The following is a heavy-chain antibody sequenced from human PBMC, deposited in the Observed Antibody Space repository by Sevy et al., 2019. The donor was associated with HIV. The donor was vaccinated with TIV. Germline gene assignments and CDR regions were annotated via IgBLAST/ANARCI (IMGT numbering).Heavy chain of an antibody. CDR1: GGSVSSASYY. CDR3: XXXXSXTXXXXXXXYYQNEAFDI. CDR2: IYYTGST. D-gene: IGHD3-22*01. J-gene: IGHJ3*02. Sequence: SETLSLTCTVSGGSVSSASYYWSWIRQSPGKGLEWIGYIYYTGSTNYNPSLKSRVTISLDMSKNQFSLKLSSVTAAXXXXXXXXXXXSXTXXXXXXXYYQNEAFDIWGQGTMVTVSS. V-gene: IGHV4-61*01.